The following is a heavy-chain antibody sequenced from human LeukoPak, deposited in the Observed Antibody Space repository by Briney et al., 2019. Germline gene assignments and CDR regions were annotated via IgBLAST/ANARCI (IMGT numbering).Heavy chain of an antibody. V-gene: IGHV1-46*01. CDR1: GYTFTSYH. Sequence: ASVKVSCKASGYTFTSYHMHWVRQAPGQGLEIMGLINPSGGSTTCAQKFQGRVTMTRDTSTSTVYMELSSLRSEDTAVYYCAKLAAAGTAHYYFDYWGQGTLVTVSS. CDR3: AKLAAAGTAHYYFDY. J-gene: IGHJ4*02. D-gene: IGHD6-13*01. CDR2: INPSGGST.